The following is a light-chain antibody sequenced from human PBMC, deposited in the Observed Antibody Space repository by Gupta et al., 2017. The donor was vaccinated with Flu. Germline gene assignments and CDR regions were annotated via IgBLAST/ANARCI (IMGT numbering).Light chain of an antibody. CDR2: GKN. CDR1: SLRSYY. J-gene: IGLJ2*01. CDR3: HSRDSSDKYQV. Sequence: SSELTQDPAVSVALGQTVRITCQGDSLRSYYASWYQQKPGQAPVLVIYGKNNPPSGIPDRFSGSSSGNTASLTITGAQAEDETDYYCHSRDSSDKYQVFGGGTKLTVL. V-gene: IGLV3-19*01.